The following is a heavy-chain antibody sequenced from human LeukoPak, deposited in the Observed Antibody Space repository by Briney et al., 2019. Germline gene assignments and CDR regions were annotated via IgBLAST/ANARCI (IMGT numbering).Heavy chain of an antibody. Sequence: PSETLSLTCTVSDDSISSNSYFWGWIRQPPGKGLEWVGYIYYSGSTNYNPSLKSRVTISVDTSKNQFSLKLSSVTAADTAVYYCARDISPSYYYYMDVWGKGATVTISS. J-gene: IGHJ6*03. D-gene: IGHD3-9*01. V-gene: IGHV4-61*01. CDR1: DDSISSNSYF. CDR2: IYYSGST. CDR3: ARDISPSYYYYMDV.